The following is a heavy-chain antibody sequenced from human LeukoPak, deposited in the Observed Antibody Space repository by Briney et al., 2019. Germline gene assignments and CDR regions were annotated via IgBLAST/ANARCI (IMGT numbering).Heavy chain of an antibody. CDR1: GYSFTSYW. D-gene: IGHD3-22*01. V-gene: IGHV5-51*01. Sequence: GESLKISCKGSGYSFTSYWIGWVRQMPGKGLEWVGIIYPGDSDTRYSPSFQGQVTISADKSISTAYLQWSSLKVSDTAMYYCARGPDYYDSSGYFSASDYWGQGTLVTVSS. J-gene: IGHJ4*02. CDR3: ARGPDYYDSSGYFSASDY. CDR2: IYPGDSDT.